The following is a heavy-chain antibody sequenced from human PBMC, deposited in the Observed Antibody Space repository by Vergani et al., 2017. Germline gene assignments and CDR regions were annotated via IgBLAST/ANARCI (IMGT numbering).Heavy chain of an antibody. CDR3: ARQNPYGSAHVDF. D-gene: IGHD3-10*01. Sequence: QLQLQESGPGLVKPSATLSLTCSVSGASIRSSNYYWGWIRQPPGRGLEWIGCVHRNGNTYYTSSLRSRATISRDTSQNQFSLRLTSVTAADTAVYYCARQNPYGSAHVDFWGRGVLVTVSA. CDR1: GASIRSSNYY. J-gene: IGHJ4*02. V-gene: IGHV4-39*07. CDR2: VHRNGNT.